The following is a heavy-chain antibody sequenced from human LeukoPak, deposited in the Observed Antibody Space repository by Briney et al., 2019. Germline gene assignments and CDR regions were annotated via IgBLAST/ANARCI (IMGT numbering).Heavy chain of an antibody. J-gene: IGHJ5*02. CDR2: ISGSGAST. CDR3: AKQEAYDFWSGGYFDP. D-gene: IGHD3-3*01. Sequence: PGGSLRLSCAASGFTFSSYAMSWVRQAPGEGLEWVSAISGSGASTNYADSVKGRFTISRDNSKDTLYLQMNSLRAEATAIYYCAKQEAYDFWSGGYFDPWGQGTLVTVSS. V-gene: IGHV3-23*01. CDR1: GFTFSSYA.